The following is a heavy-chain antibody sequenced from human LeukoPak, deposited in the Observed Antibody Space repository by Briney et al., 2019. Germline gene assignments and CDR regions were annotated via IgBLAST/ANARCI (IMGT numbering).Heavy chain of an antibody. CDR2: ITASGSST. Sequence: GGSLRLSCAASGFTFSSYGMSWVRQAPGKGLEWVSGITASGSSTYYADSVKGRFTISRDNSKNTLYLQMNSLRVEDAAAYYCTKPVVPAARLFDFWGQGTLVTVSS. CDR3: TKPVVPAARLFDF. V-gene: IGHV3-23*01. CDR1: GFTFSSYG. J-gene: IGHJ4*02. D-gene: IGHD2-2*01.